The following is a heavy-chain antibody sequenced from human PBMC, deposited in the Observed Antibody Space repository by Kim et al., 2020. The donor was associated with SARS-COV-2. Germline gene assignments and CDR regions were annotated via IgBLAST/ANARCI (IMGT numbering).Heavy chain of an antibody. CDR3: AKDLGALYCSGGSCYFRYFQH. D-gene: IGHD2-15*01. CDR2: ISSDGSNK. V-gene: IGHV3-30*18. J-gene: IGHJ1*01. Sequence: GGSLRLSCAASGFTFSSYGMHWVRQAPGKGLEWVAVISSDGSNKYYADSVKGRFTISRDNSKNTLHLQTNSLRLEDTAVYYCAKDLGALYCSGGSCYFRYFQHWGQGTLVTGSS. CDR1: GFTFSSYG.